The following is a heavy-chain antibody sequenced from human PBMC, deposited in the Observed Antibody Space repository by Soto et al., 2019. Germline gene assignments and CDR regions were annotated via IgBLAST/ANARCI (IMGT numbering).Heavy chain of an antibody. V-gene: IGHV1-3*01. CDR2: INAGNGNT. D-gene: IGHD3-10*01. J-gene: IGHJ6*02. CDR3: VTLPNYYGSGSYYYYYYGMDV. CDR1: GYTFTSYD. Sequence: ASVKVSCKASGYTFTSYDMHWVRQAPGQRLEWMGWINAGNGNTKYSQKFQGRVTITRDTSASTAYMELSSLRSEDTAVYYCVTLPNYYGSGSYYYYYYGMDVWGQGTTVTVSS.